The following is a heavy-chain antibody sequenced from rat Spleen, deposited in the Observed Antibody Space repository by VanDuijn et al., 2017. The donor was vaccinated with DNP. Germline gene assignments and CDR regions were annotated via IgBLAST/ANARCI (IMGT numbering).Heavy chain of an antibody. D-gene: IGHD1-6*01. V-gene: IGHV5-29*01. CDR3: TRMYTTDYYWYFDL. Sequence: EVLLVESDGGLVQPGRSLKLSCAVSGFTFSDYYMAWVRQAPTKGLEWVATISYDGSSTYYRDSVKCRFTISRDNAKSTLYLQMDSLRSEDTATYYCTRMYTTDYYWYFDLWGPGTMVTVSS. J-gene: IGHJ1*01. CDR1: GFTFSDYY. CDR2: ISYDGSST.